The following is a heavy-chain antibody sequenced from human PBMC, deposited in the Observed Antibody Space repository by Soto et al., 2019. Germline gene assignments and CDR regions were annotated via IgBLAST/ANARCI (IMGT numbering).Heavy chain of an antibody. D-gene: IGHD5-12*01. J-gene: IGHJ5*02. CDR3: ANTVATSYNWFDP. Sequence: QLQLQESGPGLVKPSETLSLTCTVSGGSISSSSYYWGWIRQPPGKGLEWIGSIYYSGSTYYNPSLKSRVTISVDTSKNQFSLKLSSVTAADTAVYYCANTVATSYNWFDPWGQGTLVTVSS. V-gene: IGHV4-39*01. CDR1: GGSISSSSYY. CDR2: IYYSGST.